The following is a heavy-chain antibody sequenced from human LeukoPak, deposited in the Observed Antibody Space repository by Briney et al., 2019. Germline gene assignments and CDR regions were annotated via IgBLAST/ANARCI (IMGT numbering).Heavy chain of an antibody. Sequence: SETLSLTCTVSGGSISSYYWSWIRQPPGKGLEWIGYIYYSGSTNYNPSLKSRVTISVDTSKNQFSLKLSSVTAADTAVYYCASHFFSSTSCPRRDAFDIWGEGTRVTVSS. CDR2: IYYSGST. CDR3: ASHFFSSTSCPRRDAFDI. D-gene: IGHD2-2*01. J-gene: IGHJ3*02. CDR1: GGSISSYY. V-gene: IGHV4-59*01.